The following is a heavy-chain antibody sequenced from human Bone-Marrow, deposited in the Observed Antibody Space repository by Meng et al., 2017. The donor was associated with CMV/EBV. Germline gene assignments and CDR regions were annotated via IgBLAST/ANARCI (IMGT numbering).Heavy chain of an antibody. D-gene: IGHD6-6*01. V-gene: IGHV3-48*04. CDR2: ISSSGSTI. Sequence: GGSLRLSCAASGFTFSSYGMHWVRQAPGKGLEWVSYISSSGSTIYYADSVKGRFTISRDNGKNSLYLQMNSLRVEDTALYYCARGMSIAAPRFFVYWGQGALVTVSS. J-gene: IGHJ4*02. CDR3: ARGMSIAAPRFFVY. CDR1: GFTFSSYG.